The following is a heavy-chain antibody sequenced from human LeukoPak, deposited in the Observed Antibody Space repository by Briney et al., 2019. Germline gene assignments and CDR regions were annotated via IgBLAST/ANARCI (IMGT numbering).Heavy chain of an antibody. J-gene: IGHJ4*02. Sequence: SETLSLTCAVSGDSISTTTWWTGVRQSPGRGLVGIGEVYHRGAPNYNPSLKSRVTMSVDNSKNQFSLKLNSVTAADTAVYFCARRNYYDSTGYYAYWGQGILVTVSS. CDR2: VYHRGAP. D-gene: IGHD3-22*01. V-gene: IGHV4-4*02. CDR1: GDSISTTTW. CDR3: ARRNYYDSTGYYAY.